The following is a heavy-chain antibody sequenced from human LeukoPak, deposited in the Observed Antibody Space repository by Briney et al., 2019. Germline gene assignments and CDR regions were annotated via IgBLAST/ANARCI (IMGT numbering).Heavy chain of an antibody. J-gene: IGHJ4*02. Sequence: GGSLRLSCAASGFTFSSYAMNWVRQAPGKGLELVSTISGSGGSTYYADSVKGRFTISRDSSKNTLYLQMNSLRAEDAAVYYCARDGGSAYYWYFDYWAREPWSPSPQ. V-gene: IGHV3-23*01. CDR2: ISGSGGST. D-gene: IGHD3-3*01. CDR3: ARDGGSAYYWYFDY. CDR1: GFTFSSYA.